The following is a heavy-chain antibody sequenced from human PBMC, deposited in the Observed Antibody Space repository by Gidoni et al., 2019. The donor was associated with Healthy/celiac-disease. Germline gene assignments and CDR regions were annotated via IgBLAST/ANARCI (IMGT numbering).Heavy chain of an antibody. D-gene: IGHD3-3*01. V-gene: IGHV4-39*01. CDR2: IYYSGST. J-gene: IGHJ4*02. Sequence: QLQLQESGPGLVKPSETLSLTCTVSGGSISSSSYYWGWIRQPPGKGLEWIGSIYYSGSTYYNPSLKSRVTISVDTSKNQFSLKLSSVTAADTAVYYCARTTPTIFGVVINRAGFDYWGQGTLVTVSS. CDR3: ARTTPTIFGVVINRAGFDY. CDR1: GGSISSSSYY.